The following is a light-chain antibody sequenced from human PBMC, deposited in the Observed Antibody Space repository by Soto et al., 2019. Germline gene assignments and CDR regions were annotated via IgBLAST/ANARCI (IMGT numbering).Light chain of an antibody. J-gene: IGKJ1*01. CDR2: YAS. Sequence: EIVMTQSPATLSVSPGERATLSCRASQSVSSNLAWYQQKAGQAPRLLIYYASTRATGIPARFSGSGSGTEFTLTISSVQSEDFAVYYCQQYNNWPRTFGQGTKVEIK. V-gene: IGKV3-15*01. CDR3: QQYNNWPRT. CDR1: QSVSSN.